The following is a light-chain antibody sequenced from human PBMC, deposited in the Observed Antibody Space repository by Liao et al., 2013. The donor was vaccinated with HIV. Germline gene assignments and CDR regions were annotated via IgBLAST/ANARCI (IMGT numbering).Light chain of an antibody. Sequence: SYVLTQPPSVSVAPAETARITCGGDNIGSRSVHWYQRRPGQAPALVISYDTDRPSGIPERFSGSNSGNTATLTISRVEAGDEADYYCQAWDRNTAIFGGGTKLTVL. CDR3: QAWDRNTAI. J-gene: IGLJ2*01. V-gene: IGLV3-21*01. CDR2: YDT. CDR1: NIGSRS.